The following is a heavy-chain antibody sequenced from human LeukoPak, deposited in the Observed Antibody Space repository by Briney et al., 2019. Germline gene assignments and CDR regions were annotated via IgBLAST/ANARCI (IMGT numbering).Heavy chain of an antibody. CDR2: IKGDGSER. CDR1: GFTFSTYW. Sequence: GGSLRLSCAASGFTFSTYWMSWVRQAPGKGLEWVANIKGDGSERNYVDSVKGRFTISRDNAKNSSYLQINSLRAEDTAVYYCARDSPFGGNWGQGTLVTVSS. J-gene: IGHJ4*02. CDR3: ARDSPFGGN. D-gene: IGHD4-23*01. V-gene: IGHV3-7*01.